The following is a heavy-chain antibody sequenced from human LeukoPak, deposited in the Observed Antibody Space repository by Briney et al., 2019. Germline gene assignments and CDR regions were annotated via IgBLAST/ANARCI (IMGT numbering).Heavy chain of an antibody. J-gene: IGHJ5*02. D-gene: IGHD2-21*01. CDR2: ISSSGSTI. CDR1: GFTFSDYY. CDR3: ASEVRYPDCGGDCYEDWFDP. V-gene: IGHV3-11*04. Sequence: GGSLRLSCAASGFTFSDYYMSWIRQAPGKGLEWVSYISSSGSTIYYADSVKGRFTISRDNAKNSLYLQMNSLRAEDTAVYYCASEVRYPDCGGDCYEDWFDPWGQGTLVTVSS.